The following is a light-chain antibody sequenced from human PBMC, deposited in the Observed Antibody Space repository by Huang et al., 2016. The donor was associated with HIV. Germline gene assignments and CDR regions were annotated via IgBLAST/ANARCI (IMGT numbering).Light chain of an antibody. CDR2: DAS. CDR3: QQRSNWPLT. CDR1: QSVSSY. Sequence: DIVLTQSPATLSLSPGERAPLSCRASQSVSSYLAWYQHKPGQAPRLLIYDASNRATDIPARFSGSGSGTDFTLSISSLEPEDFAVYYCQQRSNWPLTFGGGTKVEVK. J-gene: IGKJ4*01. V-gene: IGKV3-11*01.